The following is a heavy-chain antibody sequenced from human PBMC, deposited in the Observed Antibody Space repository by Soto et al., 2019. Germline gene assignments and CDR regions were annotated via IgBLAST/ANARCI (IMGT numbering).Heavy chain of an antibody. V-gene: IGHV3-23*01. CDR2: ISGNGGST. D-gene: IGHD2-15*01. CDR1: GFTFRNFA. Sequence: EVQLLESGGGLVQAGGSLRLSCAASGFTFRNFAMSWVRQAPGKGLEWVSTISGNGGSTYSVDSVKGRFTISRDNSKNTLYLLMCSLRVDDTAVYYCANLGYCSGSNCPLQHWVHGTLVTVSS. CDR3: ANLGYCSGSNCPLQH. J-gene: IGHJ1*01.